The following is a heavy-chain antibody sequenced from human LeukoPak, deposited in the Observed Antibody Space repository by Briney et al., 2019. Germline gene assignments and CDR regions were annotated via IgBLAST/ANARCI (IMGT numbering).Heavy chain of an antibody. J-gene: IGHJ6*03. CDR2: LSYTGST. Sequence: PSETLSPTCTVSGGSIRSTSYNWGWIRQPPGKGLEWIGSLSYTGSTYYNPSLKSRVTISVDTSRNQFSLKLSSVTAADTAVYYCARTGGSFYFYYYMDVWGKGTTVTVSS. CDR1: GGSIRSTSYN. CDR3: ARTGGSFYFYYYMDV. V-gene: IGHV4-39*07. D-gene: IGHD1-26*01.